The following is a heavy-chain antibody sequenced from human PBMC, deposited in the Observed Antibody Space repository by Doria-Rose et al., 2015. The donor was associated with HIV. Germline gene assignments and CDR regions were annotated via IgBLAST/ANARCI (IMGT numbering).Heavy chain of an antibody. Sequence: QVQLQQWGAGLLKPSETLSLTCAVYGGSFSGYYWTWIRQPPGEGPEWIGEMSPSGGTDYNPSLRSRVTISPDTSQYQVSLNLTSVTAADTALYFCARRGSMSSPPTYWGQGTMVTVSS. D-gene: IGHD2-2*01. CDR2: MSPSGGT. J-gene: IGHJ4*02. CDR3: ARRGSMSSPPTY. CDR1: GGSFSGYY. V-gene: IGHV4-34*01.